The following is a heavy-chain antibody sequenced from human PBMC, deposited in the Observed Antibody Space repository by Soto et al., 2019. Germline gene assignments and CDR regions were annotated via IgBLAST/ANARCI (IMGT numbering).Heavy chain of an antibody. Sequence: NPVGSLRLSCAASGFTFSDYYMSWIRQAPGKGLEWVSYISSSGSTIYSADSVRGRFTISRDNAKNSLYLHMNSLRAEDTAVYYCAREVHLPGAASKKVSGNIDYWGQGTLVTVSS. CDR2: ISSSGSTI. CDR1: GFTFSDYY. V-gene: IGHV3-11*01. J-gene: IGHJ4*02. D-gene: IGHD1-26*01. CDR3: AREVHLPGAASKKVSGNIDY.